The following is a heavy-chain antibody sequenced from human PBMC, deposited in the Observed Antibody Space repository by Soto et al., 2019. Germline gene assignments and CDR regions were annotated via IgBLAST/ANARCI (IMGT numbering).Heavy chain of an antibody. CDR2: IDSDGSTT. V-gene: IGHV3-74*01. Sequence: EVQLVESGGGLVQPGGSLRLSCAASGFTLSNYWMHWVRQAPGKGLMWVSRIDSDGSTTNYADSVKGRFTISRDNAKNTLYLQMNSLRAEDTAVYYCANFYSGSYSTYWGQGTLVTVSS. CDR1: GFTLSNYW. D-gene: IGHD1-26*01. CDR3: ANFYSGSYSTY. J-gene: IGHJ4*02.